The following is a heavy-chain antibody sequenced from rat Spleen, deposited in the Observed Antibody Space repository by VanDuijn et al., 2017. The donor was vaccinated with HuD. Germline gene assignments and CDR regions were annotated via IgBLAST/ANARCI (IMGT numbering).Heavy chain of an antibody. CDR2: ISYDGSST. CDR3: AREAGIPFHYFDY. D-gene: IGHD1-4*01. Sequence: EVQLVESGGGLVQPGNSLKLSCVVSGFTFSDYAMAWVRQAPKKGLEWVATISYDGSSTYYRDSVKGRFTISRDNAKSTLFLQMDSLRSEDTATYYCAREAGIPFHYFDYWGQGVMVTVSS. CDR1: GFTFSDYA. V-gene: IGHV5-7*01. J-gene: IGHJ2*01.